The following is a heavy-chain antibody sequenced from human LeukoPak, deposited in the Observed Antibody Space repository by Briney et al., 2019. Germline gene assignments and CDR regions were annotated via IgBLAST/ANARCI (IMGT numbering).Heavy chain of an antibody. D-gene: IGHD4-17*01. CDR3: AKEGYGVPY. V-gene: IGHV3-11*01. J-gene: IGHJ4*02. CDR2: IGISGSAI. Sequence: GGSLRLSCAASGFTFSDYYMSWIRQAPGKGLEWVSHIGISGSAIYYADSVKGRFTISRDNAKNSLFLQMNSLRAEDTAVYYCAKEGYGVPYWGQGTLVTVSS. CDR1: GFTFSDYY.